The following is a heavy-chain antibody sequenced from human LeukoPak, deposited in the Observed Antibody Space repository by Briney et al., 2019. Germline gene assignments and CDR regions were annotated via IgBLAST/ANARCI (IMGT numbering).Heavy chain of an antibody. J-gene: IGHJ4*02. D-gene: IGHD5-12*01. CDR1: GGSFSGYY. Sequence: SETLSLTCAVYGGSFSGYYWSWIRQPPGKGLEWIGEINHSGSTNYNPSLKSRVTISVDTSKNQLSLKLSSVTAADTAVYYCARHRDGYNFDYFDYWGQGTLVAVSS. CDR3: ARHRDGYNFDYFDY. CDR2: INHSGST. V-gene: IGHV4-34*01.